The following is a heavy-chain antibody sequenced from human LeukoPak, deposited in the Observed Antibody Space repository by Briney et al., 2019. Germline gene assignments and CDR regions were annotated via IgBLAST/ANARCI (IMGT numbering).Heavy chain of an antibody. J-gene: IGHJ3*02. Sequence: PGGSLRLSCAASGFTFSSYAMSWVRQAPGKGLEWVSAISGSGGSTYYADSVKGRFTISRDNSKNTLYLQMNSLRAKDTAVYYCAKICSSTSCHDAFDIWGQGTMVTVSS. CDR3: AKICSSTSCHDAFDI. D-gene: IGHD2-2*01. CDR1: GFTFSSYA. CDR2: ISGSGGST. V-gene: IGHV3-23*01.